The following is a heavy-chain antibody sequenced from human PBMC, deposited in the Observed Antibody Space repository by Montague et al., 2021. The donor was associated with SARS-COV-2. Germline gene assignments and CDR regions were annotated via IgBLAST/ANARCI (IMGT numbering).Heavy chain of an antibody. V-gene: IGHV4-34*01. D-gene: IGHD3-10*01. CDR3: ARLGDGVVPSPILGVGPYYSYYYMDV. CDR1: GGSFSTYS. J-gene: IGHJ6*03. Sequence: SETLSLTCAVHGGSFSTYSWNWIRQPPGKGLEWIGEIHHGGSTNYNPSLKSQVTISADTSKNQFSLKLTSVAAADTVVYYCARLGDGVVPSPILGVGPYYSYYYMDVWGKGTTVTVSS. CDR2: IHHGGST.